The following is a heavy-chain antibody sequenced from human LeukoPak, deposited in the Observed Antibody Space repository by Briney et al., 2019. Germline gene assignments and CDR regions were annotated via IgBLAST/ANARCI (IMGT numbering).Heavy chain of an antibody. CDR2: ISSSSSTI. J-gene: IGHJ4*02. Sequence: TGGSLRLSCAASGFTFSSYSMNWVRQAPGKGLEWVSYISSSSSTIYYADSVKGRFTISRDNAKNPLYLQMNSLRAEDTAVYYCARTFYDFWSGSLYYFDYWGQGTLVTVSS. V-gene: IGHV3-48*01. CDR3: ARTFYDFWSGSLYYFDY. D-gene: IGHD3-3*01. CDR1: GFTFSSYS.